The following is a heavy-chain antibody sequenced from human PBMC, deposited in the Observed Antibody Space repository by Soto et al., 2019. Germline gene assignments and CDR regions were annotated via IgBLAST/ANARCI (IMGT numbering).Heavy chain of an antibody. J-gene: IGHJ5*02. CDR1: GGTFSRFA. Sequence: QVQLVQSGAEVKKPGSSVKVSCKASGGTFSRFAISWVRQAPGQGLEWKGGIIPIFGTANYAQKCKGRVAITADDTTSTAYMEMSSLRFEDTACDYCVRPIVGPTTTGWLDPWGQGTMVTVSS. D-gene: IGHD1-26*01. CDR2: IIPIFGTA. CDR3: VRPIVGPTTTGWLDP. V-gene: IGHV1-69*01.